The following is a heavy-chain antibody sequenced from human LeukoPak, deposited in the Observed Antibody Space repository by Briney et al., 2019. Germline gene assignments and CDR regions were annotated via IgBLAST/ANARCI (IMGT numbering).Heavy chain of an antibody. Sequence: GGSLRLSCSASGFTFSSYAMHCVRQAPGKGLEYVGAISSNGGSTYYADSVKGRFTISRDNSKNTLYLQMSSLRAEDTAVYYCVKKDTAMVIYYYGMDVWGQGTTVTVSS. J-gene: IGHJ6*02. CDR3: VKKDTAMVIYYYGMDV. CDR1: GFTFSSYA. CDR2: ISSNGGST. D-gene: IGHD5-18*01. V-gene: IGHV3-64D*09.